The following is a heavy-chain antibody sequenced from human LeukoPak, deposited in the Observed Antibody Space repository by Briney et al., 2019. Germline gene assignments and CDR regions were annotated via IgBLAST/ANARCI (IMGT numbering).Heavy chain of an antibody. V-gene: IGHV4-61*02. CDR2: IYTSGST. CDR3: ARERRYCTNGVCYTGGLYYYYYMDV. Sequence: SQTLSLTCTVSGGSISSGSYYWSWIRQPAGKGLEWIGRIYTSGSTNYNPSLKSRVTISVDTSKNQFSLKLSSVTAADTAVYYCARERRYCTNGVCYTGGLYYYYYMDVWGKGTTVTVSS. CDR1: GGSISSGSYY. J-gene: IGHJ6*03. D-gene: IGHD2-8*01.